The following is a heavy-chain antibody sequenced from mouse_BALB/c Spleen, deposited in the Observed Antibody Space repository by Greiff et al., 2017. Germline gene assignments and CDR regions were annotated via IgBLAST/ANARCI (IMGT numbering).Heavy chain of an antibody. Sequence: QVQLQQPGAELVKPGASVKMSCKASGYTFTSYWMHWVKQRPGQGLEWIGVIDPSDSYTSYNQKFKGKATLNVDKSSNTAYMQLSSLTSEDSAVYYCARDGNYVDYWGQGTTLTVSS. V-gene: IGHV1-69*02. CDR2: IDPSDSYT. CDR1: GYTFTSYW. J-gene: IGHJ2*01. CDR3: ARDGNYVDY. D-gene: IGHD1-1*01.